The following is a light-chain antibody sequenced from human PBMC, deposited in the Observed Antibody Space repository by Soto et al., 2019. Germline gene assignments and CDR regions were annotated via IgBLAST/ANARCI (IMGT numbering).Light chain of an antibody. CDR3: QQCCDSPPIT. Sequence: EVVLTQSPGTLSLATGERATLSCRARQSLSTNLAWYQQNPGQAPRLLIYDASSMATGIPDRFSGSGSGTDCTLTISRLEPEDFAVYYFQQCCDSPPITFGPGTKVESK. CDR1: QSLSTN. CDR2: DAS. J-gene: IGKJ3*01. V-gene: IGKV3-20*01.